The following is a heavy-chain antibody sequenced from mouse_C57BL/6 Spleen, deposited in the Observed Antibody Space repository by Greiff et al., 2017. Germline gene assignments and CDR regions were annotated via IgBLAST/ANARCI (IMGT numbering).Heavy chain of an antibody. J-gene: IGHJ2*01. D-gene: IGHD4-1*01. CDR2: IDPSDSYT. CDR3: ARLHWDDY. Sequence: VQLQQPGAELVKPGASVKLSCKASGYTFTSYWMQWVKQRPGQGLEWIGEIDPSDSYTNYNQKFKGKATLTVDTSSNTAYMQLSSLTSEDSAVYCCARLHWDDYWGQGTTLTVSS. CDR1: GYTFTSYW. V-gene: IGHV1-50*01.